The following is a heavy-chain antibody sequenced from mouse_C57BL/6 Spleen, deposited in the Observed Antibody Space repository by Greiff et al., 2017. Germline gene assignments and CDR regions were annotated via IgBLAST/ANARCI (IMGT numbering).Heavy chain of an antibody. CDR3: ARHGGLLPFDY. V-gene: IGHV5-12*01. CDR1: GFTFSDYY. CDR2: ISNGGGST. J-gene: IGHJ2*01. Sequence: EVMLVESGGGLVQPGGSLKLSCAASGFTFSDYYMYWVRQTPEKRLEWVAYISNGGGSTYYPDTVKGRFTISRDNAKNTLYLQMSRLKSEDTAMYYCARHGGLLPFDYWGQGTTLTVSS. D-gene: IGHD1-1*01.